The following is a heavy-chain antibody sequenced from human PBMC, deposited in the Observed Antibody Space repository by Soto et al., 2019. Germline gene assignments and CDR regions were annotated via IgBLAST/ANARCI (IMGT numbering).Heavy chain of an antibody. J-gene: IGHJ6*02. CDR2: IYYSGST. CDR3: TRDQGLLYGMDV. CDR1: GSSISSGGYY. Sequence: PSEPLSLPCTVSGSSISSGGYYWSWIRQHPGKGLEWIGYIYYSGSTYYNPSLKSRVTISQDTSKNQFSLKLSSVTAADTAVYYCTRDQGLLYGMDVWGQGTTVTVSS. V-gene: IGHV4-31*03.